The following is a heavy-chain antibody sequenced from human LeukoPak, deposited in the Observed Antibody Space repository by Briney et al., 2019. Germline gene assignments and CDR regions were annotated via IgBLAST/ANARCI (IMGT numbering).Heavy chain of an antibody. J-gene: IGHJ4*02. CDR1: GGSISSGGYY. V-gene: IGHV4-30-2*01. D-gene: IGHD3-3*01. CDR2: IYHSGST. Sequence: PSQTLSLTCTVSGGSISSGGYYWSWIRQPPGKGLEWIGYIYHSGSTYYNPSLKSRVTISVDRSTNQFSLKLSSVTAADTAVYYCATGDTYYDFWSGYHPFDYWGQGTLVTVSS. CDR3: ATGDTYYDFWSGYHPFDY.